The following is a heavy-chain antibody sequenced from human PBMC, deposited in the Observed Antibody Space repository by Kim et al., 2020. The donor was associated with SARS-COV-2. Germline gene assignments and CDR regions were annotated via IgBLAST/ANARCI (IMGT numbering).Heavy chain of an antibody. D-gene: IGHD4-17*01. CDR3: AKTNTVTFFD. CDR2: ISTSGDST. CDR1: GFTFINYD. J-gene: IGHJ4*02. Sequence: GGSLRLSCAASGFTFINYDMTWVRQAPGKGLEWVSVISTSGDSTSYADSVKGRFTISRDNSKNTLYLQMNSLRDEDTAIYYCAKTNTVTFFDWGQGTLVTVSS. V-gene: IGHV3-23*01.